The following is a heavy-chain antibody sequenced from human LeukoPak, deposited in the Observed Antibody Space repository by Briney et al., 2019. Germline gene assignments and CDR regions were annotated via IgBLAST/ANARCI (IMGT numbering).Heavy chain of an antibody. J-gene: IGHJ4*02. Sequence: SWVRQPPGKGLEWIGEIYHGGNTNYNPSLKSRVTISVDKSKNQFSLKLTSVTAADTAVYYCARVDWYEGLDYWGQGTLVTVSS. CDR2: IYHGGNT. V-gene: IGHV4-4*02. D-gene: IGHD2-21*01. CDR3: ARVDWYEGLDY.